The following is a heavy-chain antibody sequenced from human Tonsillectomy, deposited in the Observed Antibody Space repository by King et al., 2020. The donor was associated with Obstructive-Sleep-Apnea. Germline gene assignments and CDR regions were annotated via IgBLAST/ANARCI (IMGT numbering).Heavy chain of an antibody. CDR2: ISSSSSYI. CDR1: GFTFSSYS. CDR3: AREDQYSSSYNYDY. D-gene: IGHD6-6*01. J-gene: IGHJ4*02. V-gene: IGHV3-21*01. Sequence: VQLVESGGGLVKPGGSLRLSCAASGFTFSSYSMNWVRQAPGKGVEWVSSISSSSSYIYYADSVKGRFTISRDNAKNSLYLQMNSVRAEDTAVYYCAREDQYSSSYNYDYWGQGTLVTVSS.